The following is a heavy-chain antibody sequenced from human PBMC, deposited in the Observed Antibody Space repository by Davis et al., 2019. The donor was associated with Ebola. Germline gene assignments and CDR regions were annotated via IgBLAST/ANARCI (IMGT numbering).Heavy chain of an antibody. CDR1: GFSVSGKY. Sequence: GESLKISCEVSGFSVSGKYMSWVRQAPGKGPEGVAVFYTDERTKYADSVKGRFTVSRDNSENMLYLQMSTLRVEDTVVYYCARHVDGDFWYFDLWGRGTRVTVSS. V-gene: IGHV3-53*01. CDR3: ARHVDGDFWYFDL. CDR2: FYTDERT. D-gene: IGHD4-17*01. J-gene: IGHJ2*01.